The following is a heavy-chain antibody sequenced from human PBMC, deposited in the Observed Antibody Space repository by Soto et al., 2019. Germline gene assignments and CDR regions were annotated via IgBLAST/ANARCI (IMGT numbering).Heavy chain of an antibody. CDR1: GFTFSRSA. CDR3: AKDSHYFGSGSIDY. Sequence: EVQLLESGGGLIQPGGSLRLSCAASGFTFSRSAMNWVRQAPGKGLVWVSSISGSGGSTFYADSVKGRFTISRDNSNNTLYLQMNSLRAEDTAVYYCAKDSHYFGSGSIDYWGQGTLVTVSS. J-gene: IGHJ4*02. V-gene: IGHV3-23*01. CDR2: ISGSGGST. D-gene: IGHD3-10*01.